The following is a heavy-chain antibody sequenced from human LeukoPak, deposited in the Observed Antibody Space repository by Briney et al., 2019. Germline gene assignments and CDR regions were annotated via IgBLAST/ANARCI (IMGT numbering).Heavy chain of an antibody. J-gene: IGHJ4*02. V-gene: IGHV3-21*01. CDR1: GFAPSSYS. CDR2: ISSSRSYV. Sequence: PVRTLCLSCAASGFAPSSYSMNWVRQAPGQGLEWVSSISSSRSYVFYADSMKGRFTVSRDTSKSSLYLQMNTLRAEDTAVYYCARFPESSNTWSIDFWGQGTLVSVSS. CDR3: ARFPESSNTWSIDF. D-gene: IGHD2-15*01.